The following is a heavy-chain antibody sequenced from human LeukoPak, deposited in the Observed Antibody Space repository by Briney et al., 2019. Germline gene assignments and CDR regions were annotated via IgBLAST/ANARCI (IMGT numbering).Heavy chain of an antibody. CDR1: GGSITSGDYY. CDR2: INHSGST. Sequence: SETLSLTCTVSGGSITSGDYYWSWIRQPPGKGLEWIGEINHSGSTNYNPSLKSRVTISVDTSKNQFSLKLSSVTAADTAVYYCARGGAGTFSTRFRYWGQGTLVTVSS. V-gene: IGHV4-34*01. J-gene: IGHJ4*02. D-gene: IGHD6-19*01. CDR3: ARGGAGTFSTRFRY.